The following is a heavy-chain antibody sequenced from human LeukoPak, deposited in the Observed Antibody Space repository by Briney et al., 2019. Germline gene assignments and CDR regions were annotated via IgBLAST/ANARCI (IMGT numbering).Heavy chain of an antibody. CDR3: ARSDTAIGYFDY. Sequence: GGSLRLSCAASGFTFSSFEMNWVRQAPGKGLEWISFITSSGDDIFYADSVKGRFTISRDNSKNTLYLQMNSLRAEDTAVCYCARSDTAIGYFDYWGQGTLVTVSS. CDR1: GFTFSSFE. D-gene: IGHD5-18*01. CDR2: ITSSGDDI. V-gene: IGHV3-48*03. J-gene: IGHJ4*02.